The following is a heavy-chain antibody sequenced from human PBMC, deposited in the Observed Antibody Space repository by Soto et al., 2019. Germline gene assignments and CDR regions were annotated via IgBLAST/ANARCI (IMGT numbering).Heavy chain of an antibody. CDR1: GYRFSDRW. J-gene: IGHJ4*02. CDR3: ARRGIAMEYSDY. CDR2: IYPGDSDT. V-gene: IGHV5-51*01. D-gene: IGHD6-19*01. Sequence: GESLKISCQGSGYRFSDRWIAWVRQTPGKGLEWMGVIYPGDSDTRYSPSFQGQVSISADKSISTAYLQWSSLKASDTAIYYCARRGIAMEYSDYWGRGTLITVSS.